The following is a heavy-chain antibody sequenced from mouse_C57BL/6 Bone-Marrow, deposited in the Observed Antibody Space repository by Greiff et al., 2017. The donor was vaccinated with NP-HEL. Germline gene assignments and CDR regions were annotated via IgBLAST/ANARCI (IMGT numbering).Heavy chain of an antibody. V-gene: IGHV1-63*01. Sequence: VQVVESGAELVRPGTSVKMSCKASGYTFTNYWIGWAKQRPGHGLEWIGDIYPGGGYTNYNEKFKGKATLTADKYYSTAYMPFSSLTSEDSAIYNCARTRDGLDYAMDYCGQGTSVTVTS. D-gene: IGHD2-3*01. CDR1: GYTFTNYW. CDR3: ARTRDGLDYAMDY. CDR2: IYPGGGYT. J-gene: IGHJ4*01.